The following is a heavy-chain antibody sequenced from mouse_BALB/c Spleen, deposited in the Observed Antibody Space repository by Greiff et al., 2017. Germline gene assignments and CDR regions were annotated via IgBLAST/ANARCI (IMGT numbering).Heavy chain of an antibody. Sequence: QVQLQQSGPELVKPGASVRISCKASGYTFTSYYIHWVKQRPGQGLEWIGWSYPGNVNTKYNEKFKGKATLTADKSSSTAYMQLSSLTSEDSAVYFCARGGSSGGGFAYWGQGTLVTVSA. CDR2: SYPGNVNT. J-gene: IGHJ3*01. CDR1: GYTFTSYY. D-gene: IGHD1-1*01. V-gene: IGHV1S56*01. CDR3: ARGGSSGGGFAY.